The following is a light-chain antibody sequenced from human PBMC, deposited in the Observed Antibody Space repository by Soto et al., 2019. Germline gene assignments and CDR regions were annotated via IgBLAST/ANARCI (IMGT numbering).Light chain of an antibody. J-gene: IGKJ4*01. CDR1: QGIGDT. CDR3: QPYNNLPLT. CDR2: DTS. V-gene: IGKV3-15*01. Sequence: EVVMRPSPAPLSVSPREGATLPCTASQGIGDTLAWYQHKPGQTPRLRIYDTSTRATGVPTRFSGSRSGAEFTLTINSLQSGDFAVYYCQPYNNLPLTLGGGTKVDIK.